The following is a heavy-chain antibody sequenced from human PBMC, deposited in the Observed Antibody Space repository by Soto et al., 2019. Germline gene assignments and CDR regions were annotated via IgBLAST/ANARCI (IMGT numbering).Heavy chain of an antibody. CDR2: IYSGGST. CDR3: ESKLLYGDYVGGAFDI. CDR1: GFTVSSNY. J-gene: IGHJ3*02. V-gene: IGHV3-53*01. Sequence: PGGSLRLSCAASGFTVSSNYMSWVRQAPGKGLEWVSVIYSGGSTYYADSVKGRFTISRDNSKNTLYLQMNSLRAEDTAVYYCESKLLYGDYVGGAFDIWGQGTMVTVSS. D-gene: IGHD4-17*01.